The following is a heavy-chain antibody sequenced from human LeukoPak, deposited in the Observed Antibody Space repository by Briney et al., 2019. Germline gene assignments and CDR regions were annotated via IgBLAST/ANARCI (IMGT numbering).Heavy chain of an antibody. V-gene: IGHV4-4*07. D-gene: IGHD2-2*01. CDR2: IYTSGST. CDR1: GGSISSYY. Sequence: SETLSLTCTVSGGSISSYYWSWIRQPAGKGLEWIGRIYTSGSTNYNPSLKSRVTMSVDTSKNQFSLKLSSVTAADTAVYYCARSSIVVVSAATGYYMDVWGKGTTVTVSS. J-gene: IGHJ6*03. CDR3: ARSSIVVVSAATGYYMDV.